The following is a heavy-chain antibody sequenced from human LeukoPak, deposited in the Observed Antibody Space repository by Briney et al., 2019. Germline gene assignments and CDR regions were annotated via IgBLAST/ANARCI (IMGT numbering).Heavy chain of an antibody. CDR2: ISGSGGST. V-gene: IGHV3-23*01. Sequence: GGSLRLSCAASRFTFSSYAMSWVRQAPGKGLEWVSAISGSGGSTYYADSVEGRFTISRDNSKNTLYLQMNSLRAEDTAVYYCAKALGDYVWGSQTRVFDYWGQGTLVTVSS. J-gene: IGHJ4*02. CDR1: RFTFSSYA. CDR3: AKALGDYVWGSQTRVFDY. D-gene: IGHD3-16*01.